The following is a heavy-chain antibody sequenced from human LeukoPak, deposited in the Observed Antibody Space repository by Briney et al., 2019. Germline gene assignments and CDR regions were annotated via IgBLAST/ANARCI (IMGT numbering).Heavy chain of an antibody. CDR1: GFTFSRYS. CDR2: ISSGGNTI. D-gene: IGHD5/OR15-5a*01. Sequence: TGGSLRLSCAASGFTFSRYSMNWVRQAPGKGLEWVSYISSGGNTIYYADSVKGRFTLSRDNAKNSLSLQMNSLRDEDTAVYYCARRGLHDYWGQGTLVTVSS. CDR3: ARRGLHDY. V-gene: IGHV3-48*02. J-gene: IGHJ4*02.